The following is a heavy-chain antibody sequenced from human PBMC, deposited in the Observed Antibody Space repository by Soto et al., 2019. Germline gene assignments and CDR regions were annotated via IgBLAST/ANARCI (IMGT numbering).Heavy chain of an antibody. J-gene: IGHJ4*02. V-gene: IGHV2-5*02. CDR2: IYWDDDK. D-gene: IGHD3-10*01. Sequence: QITLKESGPTLVKPTQTLTLTCTFSGFSLSTSGVGVGWIRQPPGKALEWLALIYWDDDKRYSPSLKSRLTVTKDTSKNQVVLTMINMDPVDTAAYYCAHRPHYYGSGSYDYYFDYWGQGTLVTVSS. CDR1: GFSLSTSGVG. CDR3: AHRPHYYGSGSYDYYFDY.